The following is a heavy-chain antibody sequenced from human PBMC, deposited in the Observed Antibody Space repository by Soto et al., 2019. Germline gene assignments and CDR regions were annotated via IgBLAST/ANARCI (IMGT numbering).Heavy chain of an antibody. CDR3: ARDRLPLGELSPGEY. V-gene: IGHV1-18*01. J-gene: IGHJ4*02. Sequence: ASVKVSCKASGYTFTNYRISWVRQAPGQGLEWMGYNRNYVQKFQGRVTMTTDTATSTAYMELRSLRSDDTAVYYCARDRLPLGELSPGEYWGQGTVVTGS. CDR1: GYTFTNYR. D-gene: IGHD3-16*02. CDR2: NR.